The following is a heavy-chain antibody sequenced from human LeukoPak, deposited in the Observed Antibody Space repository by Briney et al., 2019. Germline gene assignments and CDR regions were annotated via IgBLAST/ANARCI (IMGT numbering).Heavy chain of an antibody. CDR2: INPDTGDT. CDR3: SIXGV. J-gene: IGHJ3*01. D-gene: IGHD3-16*02. CDR1: GYIFTDYY. Sequence: ASMKVSCKASGYIFTDYYMNWVRQAPGQGLEWMGWINPDTGDTNYAQKFQGRVTMTRDTSISTAYMELSRLKYDDTAMYYRSIXGVWGQGTMVTISS. V-gene: IGHV1-2*02.